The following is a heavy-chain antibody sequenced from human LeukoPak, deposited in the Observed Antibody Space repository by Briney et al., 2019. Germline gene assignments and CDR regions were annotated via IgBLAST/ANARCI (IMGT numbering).Heavy chain of an antibody. Sequence: SETLSLTCAVSGGSISSGGYSWSWIRQPPGKGLEWIGYIYHSGSTYYNPSLKSRVTISVDRSKNQFSLKLSSVTAADTAVYYCARASSSGYVDYWGQGTLVTVSS. D-gene: IGHD3-22*01. V-gene: IGHV4-30-2*01. CDR1: GGSISSGGYS. CDR2: IYHSGST. J-gene: IGHJ4*02. CDR3: ARASSSGYVDY.